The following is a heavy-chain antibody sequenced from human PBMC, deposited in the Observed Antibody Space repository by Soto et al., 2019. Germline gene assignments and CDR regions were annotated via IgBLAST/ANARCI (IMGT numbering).Heavy chain of an antibody. CDR3: ARDGERDTGLNFYFYLHGMDA. Sequence: VKVSCKASGYTFTTYGISWVRQAPGQGLEWMGWISPYNGTTKYAEKFQGEMTMTTDTATSTAYMDLRSLRSDDTAVYYCARDGERDTGLNFYFYLHGMDAWGQGTRVTVSS. J-gene: IGHJ6*02. CDR2: ISPYNGTT. D-gene: IGHD1-1*01. V-gene: IGHV1-18*04. CDR1: GYTFTTYG.